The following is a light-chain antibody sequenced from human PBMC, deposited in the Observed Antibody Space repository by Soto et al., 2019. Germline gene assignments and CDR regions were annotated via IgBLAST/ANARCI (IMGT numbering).Light chain of an antibody. CDR1: QNVSSSF. V-gene: IGKV3-20*01. CDR2: GAS. Sequence: EIVLAQSPGTLSLSPGESATLSCRASQNVSSSFLAWYQQKAGQAPRLLIYGASRMATGIPDRFSGSGSGTDFTLTISRLEPEDFAVYYCQQYVSSPWAFGEGTKVDIK. J-gene: IGKJ1*01. CDR3: QQYVSSPWA.